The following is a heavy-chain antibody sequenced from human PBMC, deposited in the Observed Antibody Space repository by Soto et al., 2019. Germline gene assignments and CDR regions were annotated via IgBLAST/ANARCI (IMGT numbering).Heavy chain of an antibody. CDR1: GFTFSSYW. V-gene: IGHV3-74*01. D-gene: IGHD4-17*01. Sequence: EVQLVESGGGLVQPGGSLRLSCAASGFTFSSYWMHWVRQAPGKGLVWVSRINSDGSSTSYADSVKGRFTISRDNAKNTLYLQMNSLRAEDTAVYYCAREHGDYVLYWFDPWGQGTLVTVSS. CDR2: INSDGSST. CDR3: AREHGDYVLYWFDP. J-gene: IGHJ5*02.